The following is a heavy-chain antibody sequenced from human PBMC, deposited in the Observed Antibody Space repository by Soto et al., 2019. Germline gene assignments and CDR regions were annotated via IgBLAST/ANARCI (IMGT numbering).Heavy chain of an antibody. Sequence: EVQLVESGGGLVQPDRSLRLSCAASGFIFDDYAMHWVRQAPGKGLEWVSGISWNRGLIGYADSVKGRFTISRDNAKNALYLKMNRLRAEDTALYYCAKGSLEWLYYFAYGAKGPLVPVSS. CDR1: GFIFDDYA. CDR2: ISWNRGLI. D-gene: IGHD6-19*01. J-gene: IGHJ4*02. V-gene: IGHV3-9*01. CDR3: AKGSLEWLYYFAY.